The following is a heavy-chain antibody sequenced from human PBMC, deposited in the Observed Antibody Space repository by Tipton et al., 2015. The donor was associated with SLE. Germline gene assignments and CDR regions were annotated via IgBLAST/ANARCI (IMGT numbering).Heavy chain of an antibody. Sequence: SLRLSCATSGFTFSNYEMNWVRQAPGKGLEWVSYISSAGNAIYYADSVRGRFTISRDNARNSVFLQMSSLRGEDTDLYYCARGPALDSTGYYMDVWGKGTAVVVSS. CDR1: GFTFSNYE. CDR3: ARGPALDSTGYYMDV. V-gene: IGHV3-48*03. CDR2: ISSAGNAI. J-gene: IGHJ6*03. D-gene: IGHD3-9*01.